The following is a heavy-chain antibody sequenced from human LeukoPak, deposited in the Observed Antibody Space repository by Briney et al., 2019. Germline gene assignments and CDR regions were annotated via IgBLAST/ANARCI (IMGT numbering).Heavy chain of an antibody. D-gene: IGHD3-16*01. CDR3: AKDLGRLRLAFDI. J-gene: IGHJ3*02. CDR2: IWYGGSNK. V-gene: IGHV3-30*02. Sequence: GGSLTLSCAASGFTFSSYGMHWARQAPGKGLERVAVIWYGGSNKYYADSVKGRFTISRDNSKNTLYLQMQSPRAEDTAVYYCAKDLGRLRLAFDISGEGTMVTASS. CDR1: GFTFSSYG.